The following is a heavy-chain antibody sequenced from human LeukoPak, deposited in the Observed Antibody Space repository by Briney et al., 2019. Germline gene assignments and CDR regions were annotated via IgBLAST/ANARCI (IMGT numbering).Heavy chain of an antibody. CDR1: GFTLSSYL. CDR2: INQDGSEK. CDR3: ARAYSSGCFDC. Sequence: GGSLTLSCAASGFTLSSYLMLGLRQAPGKGLEWVANINQDGSEKYYVDSVKGRFTISRDNAKNSLYLQMNSLRAEDTAVYYCARAYSSGCFDCWGQGTLVTVSS. D-gene: IGHD6-19*01. J-gene: IGHJ4*02. V-gene: IGHV3-7*04.